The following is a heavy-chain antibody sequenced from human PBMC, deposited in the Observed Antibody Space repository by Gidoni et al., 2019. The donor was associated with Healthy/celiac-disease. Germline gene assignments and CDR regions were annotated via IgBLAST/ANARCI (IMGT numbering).Heavy chain of an antibody. J-gene: IGHJ5*02. CDR3: ARDRRYYDSSGYYESALWFDP. CDR1: GGSVSSGSYY. CDR2: IYYSGST. V-gene: IGHV4-61*01. Sequence: QVQLQESVPGLVKPSETLSLTCTVSGGSVSSGSYYWSWIRQPPGKGLEWIGYIYYSGSTNYNPSLKSRVNISVDTSKNQFSLKLSSVTAADTAVYYCARDRRYYDSSGYYESALWFDPWGQGTLVTVSS. D-gene: IGHD3-22*01.